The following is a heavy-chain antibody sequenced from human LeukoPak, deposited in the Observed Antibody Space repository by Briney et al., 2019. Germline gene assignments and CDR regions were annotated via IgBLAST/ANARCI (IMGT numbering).Heavy chain of an antibody. Sequence: ASVKVSCKASGYTFTSYYMHWVRPAPGQGLEWMGMFNPSGGGTTYAQKFQGRVTMTRDTSTSTVYMELSSLRSEDTAVYYCARGRFVLDYYRFDYWGQRTLVTVSS. CDR2: FNPSGGGT. D-gene: IGHD3-22*01. V-gene: IGHV1-46*01. J-gene: IGHJ4*02. CDR3: ARGRFVLDYYRFDY. CDR1: GYTFTSYY.